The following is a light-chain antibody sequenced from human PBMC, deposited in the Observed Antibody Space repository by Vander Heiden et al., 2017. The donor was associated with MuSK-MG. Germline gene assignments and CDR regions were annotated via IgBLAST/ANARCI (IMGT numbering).Light chain of an antibody. CDR2: WAS. J-gene: IGKJ2*01. CDR3: HQDNSIPYT. Sequence: DIVMTQSPDSLAVSLGERATINCKSSQSVLYSSNNKNYLAWYQHKPGQPPKLLIYWASTRESGVPDRFSGSGSGTDFTLTISSLQAEDVAVYYCHQDNSIPYTFGQWTKLEIK. V-gene: IGKV4-1*01. CDR1: QSVLYSSNNKNY.